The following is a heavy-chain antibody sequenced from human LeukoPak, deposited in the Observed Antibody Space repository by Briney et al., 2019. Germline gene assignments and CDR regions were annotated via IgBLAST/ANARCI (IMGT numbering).Heavy chain of an antibody. CDR3: AKELRPFIKEPAATGFDY. Sequence: GRSLRLSCAASGFTFSGYATSWGRQAPGGGLEWGSPISGSGGSTYYADSVKGRFTISRDNSKNTLYLQMNSLRAEDTAVYYCAKELRPFIKEPAATGFDYWGQGTLVTVSS. D-gene: IGHD2-2*01. CDR2: ISGSGGST. CDR1: GFTFSGYA. J-gene: IGHJ4*02. V-gene: IGHV3-23*01.